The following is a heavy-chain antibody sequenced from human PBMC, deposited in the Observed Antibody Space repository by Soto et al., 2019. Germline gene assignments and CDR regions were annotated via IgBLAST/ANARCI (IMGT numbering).Heavy chain of an antibody. V-gene: IGHV1-69*02. D-gene: IGHD1-26*01. CDR3: SIGRWAGEVFEI. J-gene: IGHJ3*02. CDR1: GGTFSTYS. CDR2: IIPMLGVR. Sequence: QVQLVQSGAEVKKPGSSVKVSCKDSGGTFSTYSMFWVRQAPGQGLEWMGRIIPMLGVRNYAQRFQDRVTIIADKSPATGHMELSRLRSEDKALYYLSIGRWAGEVFEIWGQGTMVTVSS.